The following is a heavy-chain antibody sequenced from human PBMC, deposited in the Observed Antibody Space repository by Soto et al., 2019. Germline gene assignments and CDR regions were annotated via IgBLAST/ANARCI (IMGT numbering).Heavy chain of an antibody. CDR3: AKYCSSDVCFDD. CDR1: GFTFSSYA. V-gene: IGHV3-30-3*02. J-gene: IGHJ4*02. D-gene: IGHD2-8*01. Sequence: GGSLRLSCAASGFTFSSYAMHWVRQAPGKGLEWVAVISYDGSNKYYADSVKGRFTISRDNSKNTLYLQMNSLRDEDTAAYYCAKYCSSDVCFDDWGQGTLVTVSS. CDR2: ISYDGSNK.